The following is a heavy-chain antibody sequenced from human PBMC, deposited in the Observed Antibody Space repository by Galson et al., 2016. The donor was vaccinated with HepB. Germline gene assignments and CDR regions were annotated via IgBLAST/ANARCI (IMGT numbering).Heavy chain of an antibody. CDR1: GFTFSSYS. CDR3: ARVGRITIFGVVTYGMDV. V-gene: IGHV3-48*01. Sequence: SLRLSCAASGFTFSSYSMNWVRQAPGKGLEWVSYISSSSSTIYYADSVKGRFTISRDNAKNSLYLQMNSLRGEDTAVYYCARVGRITIFGVVTYGMDVWGQGTTVTVSS. CDR2: ISSSSSTI. J-gene: IGHJ6*02. D-gene: IGHD3-3*01.